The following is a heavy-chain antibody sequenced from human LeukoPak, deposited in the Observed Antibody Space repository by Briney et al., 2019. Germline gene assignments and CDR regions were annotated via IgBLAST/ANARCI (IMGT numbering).Heavy chain of an antibody. Sequence: SETLSLTCAVSGYSISSGYYWGWIRQSPGKALEWIGYIYYTGTTNYNPSLKSRVTILVDTSKNQFSLKLSSVTAADTAVYYCARDRYGGNSGEFDYWGQGTLVTVSS. J-gene: IGHJ4*02. CDR2: IYYTGTT. D-gene: IGHD4-23*01. V-gene: IGHV4-61*01. CDR1: GYSISSGYY. CDR3: ARDRYGGNSGEFDY.